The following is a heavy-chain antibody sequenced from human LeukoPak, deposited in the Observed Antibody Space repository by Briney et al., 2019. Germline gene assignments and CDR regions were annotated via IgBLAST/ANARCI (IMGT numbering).Heavy chain of an antibody. J-gene: IGHJ3*02. D-gene: IGHD3-22*01. CDR3: ARAYYYDSSGYRRAFDI. CDR1: GGTFSSYA. V-gene: IGHV1-69*05. Sequence: ASVKVSCKASGGTFSSYAISWVRQAPGQGLEWMGGIIPIFGTANYAQKFRGRVTITTDESTSTAYMELSSLRSEDTAVYYCARAYYYDSSGYRRAFDIWGQGTMVTVSS. CDR2: IIPIFGTA.